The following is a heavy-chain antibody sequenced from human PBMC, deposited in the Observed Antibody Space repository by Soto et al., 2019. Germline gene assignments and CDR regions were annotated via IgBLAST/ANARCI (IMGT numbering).Heavy chain of an antibody. V-gene: IGHV3-23*01. D-gene: IGHD2-15*01. CDR3: ATRSMAAPDL. CDR2: ISGGGGST. Sequence: GGSLRLSCAASGFTFSSYAMSWVRQAPGKGLEWVSAISGGGGSTYYADSVKGRFTISRNNSKNTLYLQMDNLRAEDTAVYYCATRSMAAPDLWGQGTMVTVSS. CDR1: GFTFSSYA. J-gene: IGHJ3*01.